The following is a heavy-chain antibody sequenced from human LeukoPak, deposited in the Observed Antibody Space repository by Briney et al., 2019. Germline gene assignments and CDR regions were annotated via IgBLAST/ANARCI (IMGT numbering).Heavy chain of an antibody. CDR3: ARDQGGGPRSWYYYYYMDV. CDR1: GFTFSSYW. V-gene: IGHV3-7*01. CDR2: IKQDGSEK. Sequence: SGGSLRLSCAASGFTFSSYWMSWVRQAPGKGLEWVANIKQDGSEKYYVDSVKGRFTISRDNAENSLYLEVDSLRAEGTAVYYCARDQGGGPRSWYYYYYMDVWGKGTTVTVSS. D-gene: IGHD3-10*01. J-gene: IGHJ6*03.